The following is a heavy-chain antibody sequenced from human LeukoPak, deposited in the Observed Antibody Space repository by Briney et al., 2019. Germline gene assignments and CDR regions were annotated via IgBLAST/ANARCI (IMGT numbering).Heavy chain of an antibody. CDR1: GGSISSYY. Sequence: SETLSLTCTVSGGSISSYYWSWIRQPPGKGLEWIGYIYYSGSTYYNPSLKSRVTISVDTSKNQFSLKLSSVTAADTAVYYCARASGSTGWFDPWGQGTLVTVSS. D-gene: IGHD1-26*01. CDR2: IYYSGST. J-gene: IGHJ5*02. V-gene: IGHV4-59*12. CDR3: ARASGSTGWFDP.